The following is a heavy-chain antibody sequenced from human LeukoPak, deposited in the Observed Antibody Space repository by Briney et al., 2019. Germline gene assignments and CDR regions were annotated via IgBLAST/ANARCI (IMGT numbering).Heavy chain of an antibody. D-gene: IGHD7-27*01. J-gene: IGHJ4*02. CDR3: ARHSENIRESKELGSMDV. Sequence: GESLKISCKGSGYSFGSYWIGWVRQMPGKGLEWMGIIYPGDSDTRYSPSFQGQVTISADKSISTAYLQWSSLKASDTAMYYCARHSENIRESKELGSMDVWGQGTLVTVSS. CDR2: IYPGDSDT. V-gene: IGHV5-51*01. CDR1: GYSFGSYW.